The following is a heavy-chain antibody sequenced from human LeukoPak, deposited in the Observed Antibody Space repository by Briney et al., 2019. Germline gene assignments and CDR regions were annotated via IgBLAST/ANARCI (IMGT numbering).Heavy chain of an antibody. J-gene: IGHJ4*02. CDR1: GFTFSDYY. Sequence: GGSLRLSCAASGFTFSDYYMSWIRQAPGKGLEWVSYISSSGSTIYYADSVKGRFTISRDNAKNSLYLQMNGLRAEDTAVYYCARDTSGYYDILTGYFYYFDYWGQGTLVTVSS. CDR2: ISSSGSTI. CDR3: ARDTSGYYDILTGYFYYFDY. D-gene: IGHD3-9*01. V-gene: IGHV3-11*04.